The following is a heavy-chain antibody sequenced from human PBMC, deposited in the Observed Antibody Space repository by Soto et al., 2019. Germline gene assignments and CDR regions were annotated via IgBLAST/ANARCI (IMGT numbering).Heavy chain of an antibody. CDR2: IYYSGST. CDR3: ARDRRELPYYYYGMDV. CDR1: GGSISSGGYY. V-gene: IGHV4-31*03. D-gene: IGHD1-26*01. Sequence: QVQLQESGPGLVKPSQTLSLTCTVSGGSISSGGYYWSWIRQHPGKGLEWIGYIYYSGSTYYNPSLKSRVTISVDTSKNQFSLKLSSVTAADTAAYYCARDRRELPYYYYGMDVWGQGTTVTVSS. J-gene: IGHJ6*02.